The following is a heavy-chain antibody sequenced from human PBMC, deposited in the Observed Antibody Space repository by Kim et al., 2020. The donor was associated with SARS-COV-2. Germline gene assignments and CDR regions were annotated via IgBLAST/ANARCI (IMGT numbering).Heavy chain of an antibody. J-gene: IGHJ4*01. CDR3: ARDGKNWDVDY. V-gene: IGHV3-33*01. Sequence: YDADSVKGRFTISRDNSKNTVFLQMSGLSADDTAVYYCARDGKNWDVDYWGQGTLVTVSS. D-gene: IGHD1-26*01.